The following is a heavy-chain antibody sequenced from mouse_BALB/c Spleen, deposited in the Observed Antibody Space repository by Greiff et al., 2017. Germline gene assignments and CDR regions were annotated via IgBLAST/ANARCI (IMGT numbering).Heavy chain of an antibody. J-gene: IGHJ2*01. CDR2: ILPGSGST. Sequence: QVQLQQSGAELMKPGASVKISCKATGYTFSSYWIEWVKQRPGHGLEWIGEILPGSGSTNYNEKFKGKATFTADTSSNTAYMQLSSLTSEDSAVYYCARSYYRYDGDYWGQGTTLTVSS. D-gene: IGHD2-12*01. CDR3: ARSYYRYDGDY. V-gene: IGHV1-9*01. CDR1: GYTFSSYW.